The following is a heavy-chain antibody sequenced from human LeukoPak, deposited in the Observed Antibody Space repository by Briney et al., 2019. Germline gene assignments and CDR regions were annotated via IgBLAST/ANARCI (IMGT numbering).Heavy chain of an antibody. J-gene: IGHJ4*02. CDR2: ISGSGGST. V-gene: IGHV3-23*01. D-gene: IGHD3-16*01. Sequence: GGALRLSCGASGFTFSSYARSWGRQARGKGVEWVSAISGSGGSTYYADSVKGRFTISRDNSKNTLYLQMNSLRAEDTAVYYCANLLFWDFDYWGQGTLVTVSS. CDR3: ANLLFWDFDY. CDR1: GFTFSSYA.